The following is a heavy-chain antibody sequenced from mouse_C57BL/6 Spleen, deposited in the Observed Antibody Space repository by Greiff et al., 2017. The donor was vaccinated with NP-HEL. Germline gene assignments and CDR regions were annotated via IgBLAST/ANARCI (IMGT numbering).Heavy chain of an antibody. J-gene: IGHJ1*03. Sequence: EVHLVESGGGLVKPGGSLKLSCAASGFTFSSYTMSWVRQTPEKRLEWVATISGGGGNTYYPDSVKGRFTISRDNAKNTLYLQMSSLRSEDTALYYCARHGYHWYFDVWGTGTTVTVSS. CDR1: GFTFSSYT. V-gene: IGHV5-9*01. CDR3: ARHGYHWYFDV. CDR2: ISGGGGNT. D-gene: IGHD2-2*01.